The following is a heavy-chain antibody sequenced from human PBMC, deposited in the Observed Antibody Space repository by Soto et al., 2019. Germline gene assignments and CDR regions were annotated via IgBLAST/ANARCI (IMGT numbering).Heavy chain of an antibody. CDR3: ARGGRGYSYTNWFDP. Sequence: PSETLSLTCTVSGGSISSYYWSWIRQPPGKGLEWIGYIYYSGSTNYNPSLKSRVTISVDTSKNQFSLKLSSVTAADTAVYYCARGGRGYSYTNWFDPWGQGTLVTVS. CDR2: IYYSGST. CDR1: GGSISSYY. J-gene: IGHJ5*02. V-gene: IGHV4-59*01. D-gene: IGHD5-18*01.